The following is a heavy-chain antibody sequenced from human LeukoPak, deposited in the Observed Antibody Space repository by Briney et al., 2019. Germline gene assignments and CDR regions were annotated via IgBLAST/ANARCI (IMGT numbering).Heavy chain of an antibody. Sequence: GGSLRLSCAASGFAFSDYSMNWVRQAPGKGLEWISAITSDSNLIYYADSMRGRITISRDNAENSVYLQMNGLRTEDTAIYYCASGGATVWGYWGQGALVIVSS. CDR3: ASGGATVWGY. V-gene: IGHV3-21*06. CDR1: GFAFSDYS. D-gene: IGHD3-16*01. CDR2: ITSDSNLI. J-gene: IGHJ4*02.